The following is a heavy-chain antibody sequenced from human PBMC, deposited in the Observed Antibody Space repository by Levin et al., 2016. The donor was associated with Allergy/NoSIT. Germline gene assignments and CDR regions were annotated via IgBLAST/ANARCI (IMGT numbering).Heavy chain of an antibody. D-gene: IGHD3-22*01. J-gene: IGHJ4*02. Sequence: GESLKISCTASGFTFGDYAISWFRQAPGKGLEWVSAISATGSGAYTYYADSVKGRFTISRDNSENTLYLQMNSLRAEDTAVYYCAKGGYYYDNGEVRADSWGQGTLVTVSS. CDR1: GFTFGDYA. V-gene: IGHV3-23*01. CDR3: AKGGYYYDNGEVRADS. CDR2: ISATGSGAYT.